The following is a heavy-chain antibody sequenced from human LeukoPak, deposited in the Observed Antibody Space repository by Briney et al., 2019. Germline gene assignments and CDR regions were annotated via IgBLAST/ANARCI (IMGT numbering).Heavy chain of an antibody. V-gene: IGHV3-33*06. CDR2: IWNDGSDK. D-gene: IGHD4-11*01. CDR3: AKDAQRGFDYSNSLQH. CDR1: KFTFSHYA. Sequence: PGGSLRLSCAASKFTFSHYAMHWVRQAPGKGLEWVAVIWNDGSDKYYADSVKGRFTVSRDNSRNILYLQMDSLRAEDTGVYYCAKDAQRGFDYSNSLQHWGPGTLVTASS. J-gene: IGHJ1*01.